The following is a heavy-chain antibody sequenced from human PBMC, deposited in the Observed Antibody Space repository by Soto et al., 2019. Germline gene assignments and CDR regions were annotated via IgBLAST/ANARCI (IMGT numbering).Heavy chain of an antibody. CDR3: ARLIGNSWFIG. Sequence: QVQLQQSGPGLGKTSQTLSLTCAISGDSVSSSSVTWNWIRQSPSSGLEWLGRTYFRSKWYSDYAESVKSRIVIDPDTSRNQFSLQLNSVTPDDTAVYYCARLIGNSWFIGWGQGSLVTVSS. CDR2: TYFRSKWYS. D-gene: IGHD2-15*01. CDR1: GDSVSSSSVT. J-gene: IGHJ4*02. V-gene: IGHV6-1*01.